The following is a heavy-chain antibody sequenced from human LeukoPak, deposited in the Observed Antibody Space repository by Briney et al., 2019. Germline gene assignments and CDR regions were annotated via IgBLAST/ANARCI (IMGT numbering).Heavy chain of an antibody. J-gene: IGHJ4*02. CDR2: INPNSGGT. V-gene: IGHV1-2*02. CDR1: GYTFTGYY. D-gene: IGHD5-24*01. Sequence: ASVKVSCKASGYTFTGYYMHWVRQAPGQGLDWMGWINPNSGGTNYAQKFQGRVTMTRDTSISTAYMELSRLRSDDTAVYYCAVEMATILYSDYWGQGTLVTVSS. CDR3: AVEMATILYSDY.